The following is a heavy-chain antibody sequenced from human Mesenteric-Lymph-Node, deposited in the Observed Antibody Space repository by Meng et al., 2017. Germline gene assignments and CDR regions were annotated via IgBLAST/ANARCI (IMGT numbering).Heavy chain of an antibody. V-gene: IGHV3-49*04. CDR3: ARDRTLVVSGRPRYYGVDV. Sequence: GGSLRLSCTASGFTFGDYSMTWVRQAPGKGLEWLSLIRSKIYGGTIEYAASVKDRFTISRDDSKSIAYLQLNGLKTEDTAVYFCARDRTLVVSGRPRYYGVDVWGQGTTVTVSS. CDR1: GFTFGDYS. J-gene: IGHJ6*02. CDR2: IRSKIYGGTI. D-gene: IGHD2-21*01.